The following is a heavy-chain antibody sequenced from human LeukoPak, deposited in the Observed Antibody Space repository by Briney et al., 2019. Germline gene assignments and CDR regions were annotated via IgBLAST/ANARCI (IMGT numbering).Heavy chain of an antibody. Sequence: GGSLRLSCAASGFTFSSYAMHWVRQAPGKGLEWVAVISYDGSNKYYADSVKGRFTISRDNSKNTLYLQMDSVRVEDTAVYYCARVSKPGWYDYYYMDVWGKGTTVTVSS. CDR2: ISYDGSNK. D-gene: IGHD2/OR15-2a*01. V-gene: IGHV3-30*04. J-gene: IGHJ6*03. CDR1: GFTFSSYA. CDR3: ARVSKPGWYDYYYMDV.